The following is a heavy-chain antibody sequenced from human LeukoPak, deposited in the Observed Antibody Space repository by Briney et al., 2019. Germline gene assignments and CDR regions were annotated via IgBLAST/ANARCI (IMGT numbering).Heavy chain of an antibody. V-gene: IGHV3-21*01. D-gene: IGHD3-10*01. J-gene: IGHJ4*02. CDR3: AIVILDGSGSPFDY. CDR2: ISSSSSYI. CDR1: GFTFSSYS. Sequence: GGSLRLSCAASGFTFSSYSMNWVRQAPGKGLEWVSSISSSSSYIYYADSVKGRFTISRDNAKNSLYLQMNSLRAEDTAVYYCAIVILDGSGSPFDYWGQGTLVTVSS.